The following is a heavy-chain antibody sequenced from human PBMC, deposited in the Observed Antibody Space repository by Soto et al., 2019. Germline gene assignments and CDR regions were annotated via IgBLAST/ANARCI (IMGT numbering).Heavy chain of an antibody. J-gene: IGHJ6*02. V-gene: IGHV1-58*01. CDR2: IVVGSGNT. CDR1: GFTFTSSA. CDR3: AAERTQDYYYYYGMDV. Sequence: SVKVSCKASGFTFTSSAVQWVRQARGQRLEWIGWIVVGSGNTNYAQKFQERVTITRDMSTSTAYMELSSLRSEDTAVYYCAAERTQDYYYYYGMDVWGQGTTVTVSS.